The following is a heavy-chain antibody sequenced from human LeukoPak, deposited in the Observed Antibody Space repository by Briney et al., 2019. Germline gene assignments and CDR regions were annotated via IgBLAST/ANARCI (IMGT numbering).Heavy chain of an antibody. Sequence: SETLSLTCTVSGDSISTYYWSWIRQPPGKGLEWIGYVYYSGSTNYNPSLKSRVTISVDTSKSQFSLKLSSVTAADTAVYYCARHTTAGYYYYGMDVWGQGTTVSVSS. CDR3: ARHTTAGYYYYGMDV. CDR1: GDSISTYY. J-gene: IGHJ6*02. V-gene: IGHV4-59*08. D-gene: IGHD1-26*01. CDR2: VYYSGST.